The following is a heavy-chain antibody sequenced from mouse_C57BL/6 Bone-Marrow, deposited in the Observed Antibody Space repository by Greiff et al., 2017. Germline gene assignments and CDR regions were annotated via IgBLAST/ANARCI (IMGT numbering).Heavy chain of an antibody. J-gene: IGHJ2*01. CDR1: GFNIKDDY. CDR2: IDPENGDT. CDR3: TTVVHY. D-gene: IGHD1-1*01. Sequence: DVHLVESGAELVRPGASVKLSCTASGFNIKDDYMHWVKQRPEQGLEWIGWIDPENGDTEYASKFQGKATITADTSSNTAYLQLSSLTSEDTAVYYCTTVVHYWGQGPTLTVSS. V-gene: IGHV14-4*01.